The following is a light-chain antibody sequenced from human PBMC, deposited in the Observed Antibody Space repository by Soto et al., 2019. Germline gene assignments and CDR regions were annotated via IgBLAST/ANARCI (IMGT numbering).Light chain of an antibody. V-gene: IGKV1D-8*03. CDR3: LQDHDDSWT. CDR1: QGISSY. J-gene: IGKJ1*01. Sequence: VIWMTQSPSLLSASTGDRVTISCRMSQGISSYLAWYQQKPGKAPTLLIYAASNLQSGVPSRFRGSRSGTEFTLTVSSLQPEDFATYYCLQDHDDSWTFGQGTKVDI. CDR2: AAS.